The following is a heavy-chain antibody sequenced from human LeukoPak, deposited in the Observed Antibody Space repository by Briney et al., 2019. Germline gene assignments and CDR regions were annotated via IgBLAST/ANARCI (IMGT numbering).Heavy chain of an antibody. V-gene: IGHV3-11*01. D-gene: IGHD4/OR15-4a*01. Sequence: GGSLRLSCAASGFTFIDYSMNWIRQAPGKGLEWVSYISSSGGSIYDTDSVRGRFTISRDNAKNSLYLQMNSLRAEDTAVYYCARLRYTGAYCFDYWGRGTLVTVSS. CDR1: GFTFIDYS. CDR2: ISSSGGSI. CDR3: ARLRYTGAYCFDY. J-gene: IGHJ4*02.